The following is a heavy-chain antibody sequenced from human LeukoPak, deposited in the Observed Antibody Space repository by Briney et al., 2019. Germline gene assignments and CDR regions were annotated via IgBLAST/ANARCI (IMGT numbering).Heavy chain of an antibody. V-gene: IGHV4-34*01. J-gene: IGHJ5*02. CDR1: GGSLSGYY. D-gene: IGHD5-24*01. Sequence: SETLSLTCGVSGGSLSGYYWSWIRQPPGKGLEWIGEINHSGSTNYNPSLKSRVTISVDTSKNQFSLKLSSVTAADTAVYYCARGQEIRWFDPWGQGTLVTVSS. CDR2: INHSGST. CDR3: ARGQEIRWFDP.